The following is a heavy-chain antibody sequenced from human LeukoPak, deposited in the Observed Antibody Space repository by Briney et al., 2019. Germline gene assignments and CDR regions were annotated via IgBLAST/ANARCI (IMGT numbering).Heavy chain of an antibody. CDR1: GFTFSSYG. CDR2: ISGSGGST. J-gene: IGHJ3*02. CDR3: AKDLEWFPRFGAFDM. D-gene: IGHD3-3*01. Sequence: GGTLRLSCAASGFTFSSYGMSWVRQAPGKGLEGVSAISGSGGSTYYADSVKGRFTISRDNSKNTLYLQMNSLRAEDTAVYYCAKDLEWFPRFGAFDMWGQGTVVTVSS. V-gene: IGHV3-23*01.